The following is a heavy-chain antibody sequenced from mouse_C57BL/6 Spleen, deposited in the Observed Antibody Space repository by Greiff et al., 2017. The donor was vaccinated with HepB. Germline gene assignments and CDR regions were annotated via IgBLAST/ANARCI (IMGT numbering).Heavy chain of an antibody. D-gene: IGHD1-1*01. J-gene: IGHJ4*01. CDR1: GYAFTNYL. Sequence: QVQLQQSGAELVRPGTSVKVSCKASGYAFTNYLIEWVKQRPGQGLEWIGVINPGSGGTNYNEKFKGKETLTADKSSSTAYMQLSSLTSEDSAVYFCARWDTTVGEDAMDYWGQGTSVTVSS. V-gene: IGHV1-54*01. CDR3: ARWDTTVGEDAMDY. CDR2: INPGSGGT.